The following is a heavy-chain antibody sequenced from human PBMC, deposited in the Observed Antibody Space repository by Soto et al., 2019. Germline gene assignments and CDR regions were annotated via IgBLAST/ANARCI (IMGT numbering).Heavy chain of an antibody. V-gene: IGHV1-69*06. CDR3: ARDSSVVMTDRGWFDP. Sequence: SVKVSCKASGGTFSSYAISWVRQAPGQGLEWMGGIIPIFGTANYAQKFQGRVTITADKSTSTAYMELSSLGSEDTAVYYCARDSSVVMTDRGWFDPWGQGTLVTVCS. CDR1: GGTFSSYA. CDR2: IIPIFGTA. D-gene: IGHD2-21*02. J-gene: IGHJ5*02.